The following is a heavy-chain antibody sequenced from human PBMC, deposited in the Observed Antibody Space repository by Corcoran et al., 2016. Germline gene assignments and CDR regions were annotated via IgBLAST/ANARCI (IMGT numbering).Heavy chain of an antibody. Sequence: QVQLVESGGGVVQPGRSLRLSCAASGFTFSSYGMHWVRQAPGKGLEWVAVISYDGSNKYYADSVKGRFTISRDNSKNTLYLQMNSLRAEDTAVDYCANLAVTTDFDYWGQGTLVTVSS. CDR1: GFTFSSYG. V-gene: IGHV3-30*18. D-gene: IGHD4-17*01. CDR2: ISYDGSNK. CDR3: ANLAVTTDFDY. J-gene: IGHJ4*02.